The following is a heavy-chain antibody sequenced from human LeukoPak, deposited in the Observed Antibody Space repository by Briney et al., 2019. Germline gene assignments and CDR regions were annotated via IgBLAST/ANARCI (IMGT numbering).Heavy chain of an antibody. CDR2: IYYSGST. D-gene: IGHD4-17*01. CDR3: AREGEGVTRFDY. Sequence: PSETLSLTCTVSGGSISSYYWSWIRQHPGKGLEWIGYIYYSGSTYYNPSLKSRVTISVDTSKNQFSLKLSSVTAADTAVYYCAREGEGVTRFDYWGQGTLVTVSS. CDR1: GGSISSYY. V-gene: IGHV4-59*06. J-gene: IGHJ4*02.